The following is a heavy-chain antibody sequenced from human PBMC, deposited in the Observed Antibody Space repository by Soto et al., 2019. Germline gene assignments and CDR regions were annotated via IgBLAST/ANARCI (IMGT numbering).Heavy chain of an antibody. J-gene: IGHJ6*02. CDR3: AVFTYYYGMDV. D-gene: IGHD3-10*01. CDR1: GGSISSSSYY. V-gene: IGHV4-39*01. CDR2: IYYSGST. Sequence: PSETLSLTCTVSGGSISSSSYYWGWIRQPPGKGLEWIGSIYYSGSTYYNPSLKSRVTISVDTSQNQFSLKLSSVTAADTAVYYCAVFTYYYGMDVWGQGTTVTVSS.